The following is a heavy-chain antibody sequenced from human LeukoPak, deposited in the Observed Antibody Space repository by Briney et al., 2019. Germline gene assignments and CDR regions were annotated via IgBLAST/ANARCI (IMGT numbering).Heavy chain of an antibody. Sequence: GGSLRLSCAASGFTLSSYWMHWVRHAPGKGLVWVSRIKSDGSTTNYADSVKGRFTISRDNAKNTLYLQMDSLRAEDTAVYYCARPDSSGYYSDYYYMDVWGKGTTVTVSS. CDR1: GFTLSSYW. CDR2: IKSDGSTT. D-gene: IGHD3-22*01. V-gene: IGHV3-74*01. J-gene: IGHJ6*03. CDR3: ARPDSSGYYSDYYYMDV.